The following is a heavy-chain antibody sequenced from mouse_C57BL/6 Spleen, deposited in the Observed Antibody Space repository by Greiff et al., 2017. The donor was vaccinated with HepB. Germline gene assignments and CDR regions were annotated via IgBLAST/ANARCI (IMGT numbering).Heavy chain of an antibody. CDR2: IDPSDSYT. V-gene: IGHV1-69*01. CDR3: ASTAQATYAMDY. Sequence: QVQLQQSGAELVMPGASVKLSCKASGYTFTSYWMHWVKQRPGQGLEWIGEIDPSDSYTNYNQKFKGKSTLTVDKSSSTAYMQLSSLTSEDSAVYYCASTAQATYAMDYWGQGTSVTVSS. D-gene: IGHD3-2*02. CDR1: GYTFTSYW. J-gene: IGHJ4*01.